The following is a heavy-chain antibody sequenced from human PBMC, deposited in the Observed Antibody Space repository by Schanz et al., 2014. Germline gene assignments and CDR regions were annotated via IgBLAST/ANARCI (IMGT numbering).Heavy chain of an antibody. CDR3: ARDYESDLYPPRHDAFDV. CDR1: GITFSGYS. CDR2: ISGSSSTK. Sequence: EVQLVESGGGLAQPGGSLRLSCAASGITFSGYSMNWVRQAPGKGLEWVSYISGSSSTKYYADSVKGRFTISRDNGRKSRYLQINSRSAENTRLYCWARDYESDLYPPRHDAFDVWGQGTVVTVSS. V-gene: IGHV3-48*01. J-gene: IGHJ3*01. D-gene: IGHD3-22*01.